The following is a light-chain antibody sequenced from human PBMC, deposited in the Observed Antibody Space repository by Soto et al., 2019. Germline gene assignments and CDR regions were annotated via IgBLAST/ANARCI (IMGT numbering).Light chain of an antibody. V-gene: IGLV1-44*01. J-gene: IGLJ1*01. CDR2: TND. CDR3: LAWDDSLNGNL. Sequence: LTQPPSASGTPGQRVTISCSGSSSNIESNTVYWYQQLPGMAPRLLIHTNDRRPSGVPDRFSGSKSGTSASLAISGLQSEDEADYYCLAWDDSLNGNLFGTGTKVTVL. CDR1: SSNIESNT.